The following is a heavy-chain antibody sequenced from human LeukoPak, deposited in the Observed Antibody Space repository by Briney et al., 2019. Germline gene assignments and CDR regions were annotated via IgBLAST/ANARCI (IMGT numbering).Heavy chain of an antibody. CDR2: IRYDGSNK. CDR3: AKIRSNLGYCSITSCRGDAFDI. CDR1: GFTFSSYG. V-gene: IGHV3-30*02. J-gene: IGHJ3*02. D-gene: IGHD2-2*01. Sequence: GGSLRLSCAASGFTFSSYGMHWVRQAPGKGLEWVAFIRYDGSNKYCADSVKGRFTISRDNSKNTLYLQMNSLRAEDTAVYYCAKIRSNLGYCSITSCRGDAFDIWGQGTMVTVSS.